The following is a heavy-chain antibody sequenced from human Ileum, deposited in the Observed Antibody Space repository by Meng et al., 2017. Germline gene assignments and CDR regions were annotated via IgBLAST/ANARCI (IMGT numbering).Heavy chain of an antibody. J-gene: IGHJ4*02. CDR2: TYYNGSP. CDR3: ARERRHYYGSGSFDY. Sequence: QVQLQESGPGLVKPSQTLSLTCSVSGRSFSSDNYYWTWIRQTPGKGLEWIGLTYYNGSPFYNPSLRSRVTISVDTSKDQFSLKLTSVTAADTAVYYCARERRHYYGSGSFDYWGQGILVTVSS. V-gene: IGHV4-30-4*01. D-gene: IGHD3-10*01. CDR1: GRSFSSDNYY.